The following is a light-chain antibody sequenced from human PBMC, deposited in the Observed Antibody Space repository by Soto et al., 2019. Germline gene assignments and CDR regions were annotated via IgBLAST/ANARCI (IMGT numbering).Light chain of an antibody. CDR1: QSVSSY. Sequence: EIVLTQSPATLSLSPGERATLSCRASQSVSSYLAWYQQKPGQAPRLLIYDASNRATGIPARFSGSGSGTDLTLTISSLEAEDFAAYYCPQRSNWPWTFGQGTNVEIK. J-gene: IGKJ1*01. V-gene: IGKV3-11*01. CDR2: DAS. CDR3: PQRSNWPWT.